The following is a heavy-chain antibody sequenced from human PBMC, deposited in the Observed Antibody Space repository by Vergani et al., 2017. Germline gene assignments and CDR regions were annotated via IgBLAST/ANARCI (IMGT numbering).Heavy chain of an antibody. V-gene: IGHV4-38-2*01. J-gene: IGHJ4*02. CDR1: GYSISSGYY. Sequence: QVQLQESGPGLVKPSETLSLTCAVSGYSISSGYYWGWIRQPPGKGLEWSGSIYHSGSTYYNPSLKSRVTISVDTSKNQFSLKLSSVTAAYTAVYYCARVRVWDYYDSSGSSYFDYWGQGTLVTVSS. CDR2: IYHSGST. D-gene: IGHD3-22*01. CDR3: ARVRVWDYYDSSGSSYFDY.